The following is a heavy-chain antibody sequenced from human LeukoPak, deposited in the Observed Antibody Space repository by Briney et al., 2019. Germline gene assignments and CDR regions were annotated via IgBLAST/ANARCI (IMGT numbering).Heavy chain of an antibody. CDR1: GGSISHYY. Sequence: SETLSLTCTVSGGSISHYYWSWVRQSPGKGLEWIGYIYYSGTTNYNPSLKSRVTISVDTSRNQFSLQLRSVTAADTAVYYCAREDPQTTVPEGMDVWGQGTTVIVSS. CDR2: IYYSGTT. CDR3: AREDPQTTVPEGMDV. V-gene: IGHV4-59*01. J-gene: IGHJ6*02. D-gene: IGHD4-17*01.